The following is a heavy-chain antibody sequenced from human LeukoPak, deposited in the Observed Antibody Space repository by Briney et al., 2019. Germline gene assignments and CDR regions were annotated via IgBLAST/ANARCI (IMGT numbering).Heavy chain of an antibody. Sequence: GGSLTLSCAVSGFTFSSYGVHWVRQARGKGRVWVAFIRSGGSNKYYADSVKGRFTISRANAKNTLYLQMNSLRAEDTAVSYCARILSSAWGELGYWGQGTLVTVSS. D-gene: IGHD6-19*01. J-gene: IGHJ4*02. CDR2: IRSGGSNK. CDR1: GFTFSSYG. V-gene: IGHV3-30*02. CDR3: ARILSSAWGELGY.